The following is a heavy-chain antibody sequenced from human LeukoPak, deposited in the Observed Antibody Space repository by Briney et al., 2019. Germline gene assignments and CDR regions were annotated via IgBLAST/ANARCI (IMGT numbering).Heavy chain of an antibody. CDR3: AKGLSLYYDSSGYLFDY. D-gene: IGHD3-22*01. Sequence: GVSPRLSCVASGFTFSTYAMSWVRQAPGKGLEWVSTITSGGGSTFYTDSVKGRFTISRDNSKNTLYLQMNSLRAEDTAVYYCAKGLSLYYDSSGYLFDYWGQGTLVTVSS. V-gene: IGHV3-23*01. CDR1: GFTFSTYA. J-gene: IGHJ4*02. CDR2: ITSGGGST.